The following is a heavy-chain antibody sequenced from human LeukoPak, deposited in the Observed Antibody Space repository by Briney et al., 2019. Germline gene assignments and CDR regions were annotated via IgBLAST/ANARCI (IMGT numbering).Heavy chain of an antibody. D-gene: IGHD3-16*01. Sequence: GGSLRLSCAASGITFSSHAMSWVRQAPGKGLEWVSVISGSGGSTDYADSVKGRFTISRDNSKNTLYLQMNSLRAEDTAVYYCARDPRGGMDVWGQGTTVTVSS. CDR1: GITFSSHA. CDR2: ISGSGGST. V-gene: IGHV3-23*01. CDR3: ARDPRGGMDV. J-gene: IGHJ6*02.